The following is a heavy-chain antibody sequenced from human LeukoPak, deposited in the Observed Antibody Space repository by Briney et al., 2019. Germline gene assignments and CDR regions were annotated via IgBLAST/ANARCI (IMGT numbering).Heavy chain of an antibody. J-gene: IGHJ3*02. Sequence: ASVKVSCKASGYTFSSYAMNWVRQAPGQGLEWMGWINTNTGNPTYAQGFTGRFVFSLDTSVSTAYLQISSLKAEDTAVYYCARDIAALRIQVPPDAFDIWGQGTMVTVSS. D-gene: IGHD6-6*01. CDR1: GYTFSSYA. CDR2: INTNTGNP. CDR3: ARDIAALRIQVPPDAFDI. V-gene: IGHV7-4-1*02.